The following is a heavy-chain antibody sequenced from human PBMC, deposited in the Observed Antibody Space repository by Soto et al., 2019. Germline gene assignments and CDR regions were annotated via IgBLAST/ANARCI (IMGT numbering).Heavy chain of an antibody. CDR3: TKTDFWPYYYYYYGMGV. CDR1: GFTFSSYA. D-gene: IGHD3-3*01. Sequence: SGGSLRLSCAASGFTFSSYAMHWVRQAPGKGLEWVAVISYDGSNKYYADSVKGRFTISRDNSKNTLYLQMNSLRAEDTAVYYCTKTDFWPYYYYYYGMGVWGQGTTVTSP. CDR2: ISYDGSNK. J-gene: IGHJ6*02. V-gene: IGHV3-30-3*02.